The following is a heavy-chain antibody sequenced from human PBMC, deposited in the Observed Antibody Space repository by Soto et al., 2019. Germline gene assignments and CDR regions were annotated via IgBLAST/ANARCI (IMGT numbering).Heavy chain of an antibody. D-gene: IGHD3-10*01. CDR3: ARVFYESGTNGFGVDG. Sequence: EVQLLESGGGLVQPGGSLRLSCVASGFSFYNFAMRWVRQAPGKGLEWVCSISARSSVTYYAGSVKGRFTISRDNSRNTLYWGMNSLTAEDTAVYYCARVFYESGTNGFGVDGWGQGTAVTVSS. CDR2: ISARSSVT. V-gene: IGHV3-23*01. CDR1: GFSFYNFA. J-gene: IGHJ6*02.